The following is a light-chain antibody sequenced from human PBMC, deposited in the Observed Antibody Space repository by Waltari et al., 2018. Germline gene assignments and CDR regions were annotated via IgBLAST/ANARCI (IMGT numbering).Light chain of an antibody. CDR1: QSVSSN. J-gene: IGKJ2*01. Sequence: EIVMTQSTATLSVSPGERATLPCRASQSVSSNLAWYQQKPGQAPRLLIYGASTRATGIPARFSGSGSGTEFTLTISSLQSEDFAVYYCQQYNNWPPGDTFGQGTKLEIK. CDR3: QQYNNWPPGDT. CDR2: GAS. V-gene: IGKV3-15*01.